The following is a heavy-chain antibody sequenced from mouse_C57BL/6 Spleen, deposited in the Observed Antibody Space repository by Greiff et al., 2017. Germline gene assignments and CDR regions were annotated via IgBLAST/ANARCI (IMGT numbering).Heavy chain of an antibody. CDR1: GYTFTSYW. V-gene: IGHV1-64*01. CDR2: INPNSGST. CDR3: ARSLTAQATGFAY. Sequence: QVQLQQPGAELVKPGASVKLSCTASGYTFTSYWMHWVKQRPGQGLEWIGMINPNSGSTNYNEKFKSKATLTLDKSSSTAYMQLSSLTSEDSAVYYCARSLTAQATGFAYWGQGTLVTVSA. J-gene: IGHJ3*01. D-gene: IGHD3-2*02.